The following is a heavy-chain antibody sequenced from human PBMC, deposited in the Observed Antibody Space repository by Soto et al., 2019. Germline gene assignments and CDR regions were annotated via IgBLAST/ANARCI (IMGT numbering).Heavy chain of an antibody. CDR1: GGSIRRGGYY. D-gene: IGHD4-17*01. CDR2: IYYSGST. V-gene: IGHV4-31*03. Sequence: QVQLQESGPGLVKPSQTLSLPCTVSGGSIRRGGYYWSGLRQHPGKGLGWIGYIYYSGSTYYNPSLKSRVTISVDTSKNQFSLKLSSVTAADTAVYYCARDGVTRGFYMDVWGKGTTVTVSS. CDR3: ARDGVTRGFYMDV. J-gene: IGHJ6*03.